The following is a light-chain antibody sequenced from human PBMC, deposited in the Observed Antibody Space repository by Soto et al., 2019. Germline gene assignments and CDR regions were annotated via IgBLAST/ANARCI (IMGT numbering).Light chain of an antibody. CDR2: DVT. Sequence: QSVLTQPASVSGSPGQSITISCTGTSSGVGGYNFVSWYQQHPGKAPKLIIYDVTHRPSGVSSRFSAFKSGNTASLTISGLQAEDEADYYCSSYTSNNAYVFGTGTQLTVL. V-gene: IGLV2-14*01. CDR3: SSYTSNNAYV. CDR1: SSGVGGYNF. J-gene: IGLJ1*01.